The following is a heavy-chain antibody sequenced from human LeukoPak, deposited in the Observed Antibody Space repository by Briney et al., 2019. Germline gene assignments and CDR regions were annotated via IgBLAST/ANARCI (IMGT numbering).Heavy chain of an antibody. V-gene: IGHV3-21*01. CDR2: ISSSSSYI. D-gene: IGHD1-26*01. CDR3: ISFVGSPDAFDI. J-gene: IGHJ3*02. Sequence: PGGSLRLSCAASGFTFSSYSMNWVRQAPGKGLEWVSSISSSSSYIYYADSVKGRFTISRDNAKNSLYPQMNSLRAEDTAVYYCISFVGSPDAFDIWGQGTMVTVSS. CDR1: GFTFSSYS.